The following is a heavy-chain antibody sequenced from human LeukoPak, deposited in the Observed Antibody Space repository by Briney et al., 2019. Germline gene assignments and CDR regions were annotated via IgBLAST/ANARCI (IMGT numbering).Heavy chain of an antibody. CDR2: IYYSGST. D-gene: IGHD3-22*01. V-gene: IGHV4-59*01. J-gene: IGHJ4*02. Sequence: SETLSLTCTVSGGSISSYYWSWIRQPPGKGLEWIGYIYYSGSTNYNPSLKSRVTISVDTSRNQFSLKLSSVTAADTAVYYCARVTGYMIEDYFNYWGQGTLVTVSS. CDR1: GGSISSYY. CDR3: ARVTGYMIEDYFNY.